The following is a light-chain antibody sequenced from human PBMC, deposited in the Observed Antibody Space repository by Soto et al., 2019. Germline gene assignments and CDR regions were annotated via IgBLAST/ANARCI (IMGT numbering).Light chain of an antibody. CDR3: QQRSNRIT. J-gene: IGKJ5*01. CDR2: DIS. CDR1: QSVAGS. V-gene: IGKV3-11*01. Sequence: EFGLTQSPATLSLSPGDIAILSCRASQSVAGSVAGYQQKPGQAPRLLIYDISTRAAAIPARFSGSGSGTDFTLTVSRLEPEDFALYYCQQRSNRITFGQGTRMEIK.